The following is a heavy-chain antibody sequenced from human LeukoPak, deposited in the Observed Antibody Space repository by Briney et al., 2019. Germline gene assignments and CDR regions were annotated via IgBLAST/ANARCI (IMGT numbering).Heavy chain of an antibody. V-gene: IGHV1-69*05. CDR2: IIPIFGTA. J-gene: IGHJ4*02. D-gene: IGHD5-24*01. Sequence: SVNVSCKASGGTFISYAISWVRQAPGQEVEWMGGIIPIFGTANYAQKFQGRVTITTEESTSTAYMELSSLRSEDTAVYYCARVSARRAGYNLDYWGQGTLVIVSS. CDR3: ARVSARRAGYNLDY. CDR1: GGTFISYA.